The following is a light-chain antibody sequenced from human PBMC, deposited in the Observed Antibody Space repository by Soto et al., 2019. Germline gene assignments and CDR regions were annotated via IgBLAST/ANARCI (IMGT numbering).Light chain of an antibody. CDR1: QSVGKY. Sequence: EIVMTQSPATLSLSPGERATLSCRASQSVGKYLVWYQQKPGQAPRLLIYGASSRATGIPDRFSGSGSGTDFTLTISRLEPEDFAVYYCQQRSNWPITFGQGTRLEI. CDR2: GAS. CDR3: QQRSNWPIT. V-gene: IGKV3-11*01. J-gene: IGKJ5*01.